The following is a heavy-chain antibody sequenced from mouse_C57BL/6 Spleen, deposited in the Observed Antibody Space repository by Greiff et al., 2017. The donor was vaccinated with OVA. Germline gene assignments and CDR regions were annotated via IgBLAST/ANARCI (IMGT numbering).Heavy chain of an antibody. CDR3: ARGEDFDY. V-gene: IGHV1-4*01. J-gene: IGHJ2*01. CDR1: GYTFTSYT. CDR2: INPSSGYT. Sequence: VKLMESGAELARPGASVKMSCKASGYTFTSYTMHWVKQRPGQGLEWIGYINPSSGYTKYNQKFKDKATLTADKSSSTAYMQLSSLTSEDSAVYYCARGEDFDYWGQGTTLTVSS.